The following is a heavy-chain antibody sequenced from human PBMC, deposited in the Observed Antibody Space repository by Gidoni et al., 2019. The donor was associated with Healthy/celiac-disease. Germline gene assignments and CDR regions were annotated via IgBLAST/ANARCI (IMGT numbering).Heavy chain of an antibody. V-gene: IGHV3-9*01. CDR3: AKDIGPTIFGGLLRHYYYYGMDV. CDR1: GFTFDDYA. J-gene: IGHJ6*02. Sequence: EVQLVASGGRLVQPGRSLRPSCSASGFTFDDYARRWVRQAPGKGLEWVSGISWNSGSIGYAESVKGRFTISRDNAKNSLYLQRNSLRAEDTALYYCAKDIGPTIFGGLLRHYYYYGMDVWGQGTTVTVSS. D-gene: IGHD3-3*01. CDR2: ISWNSGSI.